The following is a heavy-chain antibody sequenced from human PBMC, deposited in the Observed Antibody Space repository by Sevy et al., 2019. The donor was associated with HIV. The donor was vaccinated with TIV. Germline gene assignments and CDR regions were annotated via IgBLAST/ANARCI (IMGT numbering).Heavy chain of an antibody. V-gene: IGHV3-21*01. Sequence: GGSLRLSCAASGFTFSSYSMNWVRQAPGKGLEWVSSISSSSSYIYYVDSVKGRFTISRDNATNSLYLQMNSLRAEDTAVYYCARDTRYYYDSSGYYAPDAFDIWGQGTMVTVSS. J-gene: IGHJ3*02. CDR2: ISSSSSYI. CDR3: ARDTRYYYDSSGYYAPDAFDI. CDR1: GFTFSSYS. D-gene: IGHD3-22*01.